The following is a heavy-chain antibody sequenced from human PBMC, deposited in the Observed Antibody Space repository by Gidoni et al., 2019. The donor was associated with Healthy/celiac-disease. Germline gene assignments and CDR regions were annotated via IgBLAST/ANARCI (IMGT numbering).Heavy chain of an antibody. V-gene: IGHV1-2*02. Sequence: HVQLVQSGAEVKKPGASVQVACKASGYTFTGYYMHWVRQAPGQGLEWMGWINPNSGGTNYAQKFQGRVTMTRDTSISTAYMELRRLRSDDTAVYYCARGDVYYYDSSGYYYFDYWVQGTLVTVSS. CDR1: GYTFTGYY. J-gene: IGHJ4*02. CDR2: INPNSGGT. D-gene: IGHD3-22*01. CDR3: ARGDVYYYDSSGYYYFDY.